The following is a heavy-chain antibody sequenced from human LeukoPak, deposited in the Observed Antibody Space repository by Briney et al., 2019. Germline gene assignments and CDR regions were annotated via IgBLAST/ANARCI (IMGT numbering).Heavy chain of an antibody. CDR2: IKQDGSDK. D-gene: IGHD2-2*01. CDR3: ATQTYALFDY. CDR1: GFSFSSHW. Sequence: GGSLRLSCVASGFSFSSHWMSWVRQAPGKGLEWVGNIKQDGSDKYHADSVKGRFTISRDNAKNSLYLQISSLRAEDTAAYYCATQTYALFDYWGQGTLVTVSS. J-gene: IGHJ4*02. V-gene: IGHV3-7*03.